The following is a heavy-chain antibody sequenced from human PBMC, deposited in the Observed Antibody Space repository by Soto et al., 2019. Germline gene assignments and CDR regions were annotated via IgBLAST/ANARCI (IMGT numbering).Heavy chain of an antibody. CDR3: ARGHYGLDV. Sequence: QVQLVESGGGLVKPGGSLRLSSVASGFTFSDHYMSWIRQIPGKGLEWVSYTYNSDSTTYYADSVKGRFTISRDKAKKSGYLQMNSLRAEDTAVYYCARGHYGLDVWGQGTTVTVSS. CDR1: GFTFSDHY. V-gene: IGHV3-11*01. CDR2: TYNSDSTT. J-gene: IGHJ6*02.